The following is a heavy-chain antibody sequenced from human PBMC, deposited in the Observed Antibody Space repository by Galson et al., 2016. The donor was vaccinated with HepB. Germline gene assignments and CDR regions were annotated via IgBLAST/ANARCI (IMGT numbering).Heavy chain of an antibody. J-gene: IGHJ3*01. V-gene: IGHV3-15*01. Sequence: LRLSCAASGFTFNNAWMSWVHQAAGKGLEWVGRIKNKAHGGTTDYAAPVKGRFTISRDDSKNTLYLQMSSLEAEDTAVYYCTTGTWTMDVWGQGTMVTVSS. CDR2: IKNKAHGGTT. D-gene: IGHD4/OR15-4a*01. CDR3: TTGTWTMDV. CDR1: GFTFNNAW.